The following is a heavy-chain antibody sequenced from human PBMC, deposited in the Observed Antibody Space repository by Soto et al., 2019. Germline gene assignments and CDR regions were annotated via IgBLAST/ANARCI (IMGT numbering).Heavy chain of an antibody. J-gene: IGHJ4*02. Sequence: SETLSLTCAVSGGSISSGGYSWSWIRQPPGKGLEWIGYMYHSGSTYYNPSLKSRVTISIDTSKNQFSLKVNSVTAADTAVYYCARGRLVPAVNFDYWGLGTLVTVSS. D-gene: IGHD2-2*01. CDR3: ARGRLVPAVNFDY. CDR1: GGSISSGGYS. V-gene: IGHV4-30-2*01. CDR2: MYHSGST.